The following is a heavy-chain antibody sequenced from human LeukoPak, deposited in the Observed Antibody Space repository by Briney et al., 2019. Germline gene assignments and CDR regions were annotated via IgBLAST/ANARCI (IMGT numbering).Heavy chain of an antibody. J-gene: IGHJ4*02. CDR3: SRAYSSTWYTLFGY. CDR1: GGSFSGYY. V-gene: IGHV4-34*01. CDR2: INHSGST. D-gene: IGHD6-13*01. Sequence: SETLSLTCAVYGGSFSGYYWSWIRQPPGKGLEWIGEINHSGSTNYNPSLKSRVTISVDTSKNHFSLKLSSVTAADTAVYYCSRAYSSTWYTLFGYWGQGTLVTVSS.